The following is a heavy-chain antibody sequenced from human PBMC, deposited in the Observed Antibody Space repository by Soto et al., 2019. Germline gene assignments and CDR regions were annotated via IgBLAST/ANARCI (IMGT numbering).Heavy chain of an antibody. CDR3: ARGGSPVVPAAIPILAYYYMDV. CDR1: GYTFTGYY. Sequence: ASVKVSCKASGYTFTGYYMHWVRQAPGQGLEWMGWINPNSGGTNYAQKFQGWVTMTRDTSISTAYMELSRLRSDDTAGYYCARGGSPVVPAAIPILAYYYMDVWGKGTTVTVSS. V-gene: IGHV1-2*04. CDR2: INPNSGGT. D-gene: IGHD2-2*02. J-gene: IGHJ6*03.